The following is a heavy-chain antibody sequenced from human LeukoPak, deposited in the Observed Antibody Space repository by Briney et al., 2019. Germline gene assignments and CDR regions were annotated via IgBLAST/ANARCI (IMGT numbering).Heavy chain of an antibody. CDR1: GGSFSGYY. Sequence: SETLSLTCAVYGGSFSGYYWSWIRQPPGKGLEWIGEINHSGSTNYNPSLKSRVNISVDTSKNQFSLKLSSVTAADTAVYYCARSGSTRRLYYYYYMDVWGKGTTVTVSS. V-gene: IGHV4-34*01. D-gene: IGHD6-6*01. CDR3: ARSGSTRRLYYYYYMDV. J-gene: IGHJ6*03. CDR2: INHSGST.